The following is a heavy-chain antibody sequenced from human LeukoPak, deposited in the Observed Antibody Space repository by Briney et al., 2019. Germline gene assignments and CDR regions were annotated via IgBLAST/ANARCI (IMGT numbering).Heavy chain of an antibody. D-gene: IGHD6-13*01. Sequence: SETLSLTCAVYGGSFSGYYWSWIRQPPGKGLEWIGEINHSGSTNYNPSLKSRVSISVDSSKNQFSLKVSTVTAADTAVYYCARGSDTAAGLYWGQGTLVAVSS. CDR3: ARGSDTAAGLY. CDR2: INHSGST. CDR1: GGSFSGYY. J-gene: IGHJ4*02. V-gene: IGHV4-34*01.